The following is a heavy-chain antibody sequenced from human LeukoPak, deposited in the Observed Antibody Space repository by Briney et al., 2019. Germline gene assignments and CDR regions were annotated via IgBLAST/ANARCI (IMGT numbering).Heavy chain of an antibody. Sequence: TGGSLRLSCAASGLTFSSYGMHWVRQAPGKGLEWVAVIWYDGSNKYYADPVKGRFTISRDNSKNTLYLQMNSLRAEDTAVYYCARDLNAFDIWGQGTMVTVSS. CDR3: ARDLNAFDI. CDR2: IWYDGSNK. CDR1: GLTFSSYG. V-gene: IGHV3-33*01. J-gene: IGHJ3*02.